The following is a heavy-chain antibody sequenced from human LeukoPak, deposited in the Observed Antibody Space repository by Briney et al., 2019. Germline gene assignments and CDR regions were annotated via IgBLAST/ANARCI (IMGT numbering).Heavy chain of an antibody. J-gene: IGHJ4*02. Sequence: SETLSLTCSVSGYSISSGSYWGWIRQPPGKGLEWIGTIYRSETTYYNPSLKSRVTVSVDTSKNQFSLSLSSVTAADTAVYYCAREEDRSGDWGQGTLVTVTS. D-gene: IGHD3-22*01. CDR1: GYSISSGSY. CDR3: AREEDRSGD. V-gene: IGHV4-38-2*02. CDR2: IYRSETT.